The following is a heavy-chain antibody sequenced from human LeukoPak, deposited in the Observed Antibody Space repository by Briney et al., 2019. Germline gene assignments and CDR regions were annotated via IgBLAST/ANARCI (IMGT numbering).Heavy chain of an antibody. CDR1: GGSFSGYY. CDR3: ARSVDYGDYWYFDL. D-gene: IGHD4-17*01. V-gene: IGHV4-34*01. J-gene: IGHJ2*01. Sequence: PSETLSLTCAVYGGSFSGYYWSWIRQPPGKGLEWIGEINHSGSTNYNPSLKSRVTISVDTSKNQFSLKLSSVTAADTAVYYCARSVDYGDYWYFDLWGRGTLVTVSS. CDR2: INHSGST.